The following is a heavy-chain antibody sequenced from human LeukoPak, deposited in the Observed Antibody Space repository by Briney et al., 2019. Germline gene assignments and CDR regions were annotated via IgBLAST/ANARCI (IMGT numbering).Heavy chain of an antibody. V-gene: IGHV3-23*01. CDR1: GFTFYAYG. CDR2: ISAGGGNT. Sequence: GGSLRLSCAASGFTFYAYGMAWVRQTPGKTLEWVSTISAGGGNTHYADSIKGRFTISRDNSRNILYLEMNSLRADDSATYYCTKDAGPTYDWFDPWGQGTRVTVSS. J-gene: IGHJ5*02. CDR3: TKDAGPTYDWFDP. D-gene: IGHD1-14*01.